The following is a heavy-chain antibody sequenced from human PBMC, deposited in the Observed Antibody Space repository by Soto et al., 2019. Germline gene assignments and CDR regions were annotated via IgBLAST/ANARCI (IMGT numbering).Heavy chain of an antibody. CDR2: IIPIVGIS. Sequence: QVQLVQSGAEVKKPGSSVKVSCKASGGTFSSYTISWVRQAPGQGLAWMGWIIPIVGISNYAQKFEGRVTITADKSTSTGLMELSSLRSEDTAVYYCAIDPGGSGINERAYYYYGMDVWGQGTTVTVSS. CDR3: AIDPGGSGINERAYYYYGMDV. D-gene: IGHD3-10*01. CDR1: GGTFSSYT. V-gene: IGHV1-69*08. J-gene: IGHJ6*01.